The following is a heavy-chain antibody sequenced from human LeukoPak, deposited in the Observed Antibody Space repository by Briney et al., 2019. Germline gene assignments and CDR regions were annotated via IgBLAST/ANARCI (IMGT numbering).Heavy chain of an antibody. V-gene: IGHV3-11*04. CDR1: GFTFSDSY. J-gene: IGHJ4*02. D-gene: IGHD3-10*01. Sequence: GGSLRLSCAASGFTFSDSYMNWIRQAPGKGLEWVSYISSSGSAIYYADSVKGRFTISRGNAKNSLYLQMNSLRAEDTAVYYCARVGRNYFDYWGQGTLVTVSS. CDR2: ISSSGSAI. CDR3: ARVGRNYFDY.